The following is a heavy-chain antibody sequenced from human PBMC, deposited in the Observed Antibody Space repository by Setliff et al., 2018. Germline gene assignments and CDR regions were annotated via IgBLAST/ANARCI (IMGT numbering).Heavy chain of an antibody. Sequence: GGSLRLSCAASGFTFSSYWMSWVRQAPGKGLEWVANIKQDGSEKYYVDSVKGRFTISRDNSRNTLYLQMNSLRAEDTALYYCATYTGTHGFDFWGQGTLVTVSS. J-gene: IGHJ4*02. D-gene: IGHD1-26*01. CDR2: IKQDGSEK. V-gene: IGHV3-7*03. CDR3: ATYTGTHGFDF. CDR1: GFTFSSYW.